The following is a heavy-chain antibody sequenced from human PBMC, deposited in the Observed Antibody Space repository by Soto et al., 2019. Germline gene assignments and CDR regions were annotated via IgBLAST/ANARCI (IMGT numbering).Heavy chain of an antibody. D-gene: IGHD2-2*01. CDR3: ARVYCSTTTCHVQAFDS. J-gene: IGHJ4*02. Sequence: GGSLRLSSAASGFTFRSYEMNWVRQAPGKTLEWVSYISSAGDSSYYADSVKSRFTISRDNAKNSLYLQMNSLRVEDTAVYYCARVYCSTTTCHVQAFDSWGQGTLVTVSS. CDR2: ISSAGDSS. CDR1: GFTFRSYE. V-gene: IGHV3-48*03.